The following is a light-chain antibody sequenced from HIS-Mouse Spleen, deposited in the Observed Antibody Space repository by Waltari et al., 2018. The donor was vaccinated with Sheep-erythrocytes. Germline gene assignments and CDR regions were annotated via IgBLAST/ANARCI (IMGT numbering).Light chain of an antibody. CDR2: GKN. Sequence: SSELTQDPAVSVALGQTVRITCQGDSLRSYYASWFQQKPGQAPVLVIYGKNNRPEGFPDRFSGSSSGNTASLTITGAQAEDEADFYCNSRDSSGNHLGVVFGGGTKLTVL. CDR1: SLRSYY. J-gene: IGLJ2*01. CDR3: NSRDSSGNHLGVV. V-gene: IGLV3-19*01.